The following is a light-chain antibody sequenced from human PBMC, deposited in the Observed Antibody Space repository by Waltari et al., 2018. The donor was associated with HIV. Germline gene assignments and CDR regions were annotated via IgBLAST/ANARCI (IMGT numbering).Light chain of an antibody. CDR1: QTINNF. CDR3: QQSYSTPYS. V-gene: IGKV1-39*01. CDR2: AAS. Sequence: DIQMTQSPSTLSAFVGDRVTITCRASQTINNFLSWYQQKEGKAPKLLIYAASNLQSGVPLRFSGSGSATDFTLTISSLQPEDFATYYCQQSYSTPYSFGQGTKLEIK. J-gene: IGKJ2*03.